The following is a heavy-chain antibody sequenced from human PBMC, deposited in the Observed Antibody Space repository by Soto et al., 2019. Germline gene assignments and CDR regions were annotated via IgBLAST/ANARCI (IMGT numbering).Heavy chain of an antibody. Sequence: GGSLRLSCTVSGFAFNNYGINWVRQAPGKGLEWVSSISKSDYTYYSDSVKGRFAISRDNAKSSVALQMNTLRVEDTAVYYCAREDSIIIPAVSDFWGQGTLVTVSS. D-gene: IGHD2-2*01. CDR3: AREDSIIIPAVSDF. CDR1: GFAFNNYG. CDR2: ISKSDYT. J-gene: IGHJ4*02. V-gene: IGHV3-21*01.